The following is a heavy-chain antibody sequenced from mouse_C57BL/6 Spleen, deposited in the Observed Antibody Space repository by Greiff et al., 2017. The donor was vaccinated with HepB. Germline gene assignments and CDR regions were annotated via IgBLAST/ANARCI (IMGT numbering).Heavy chain of an antibody. Sequence: VQLQQSGPELVKPGASVKISCKASGYAFSSSWMNWVKQRPGKGLEWIGRIYPGDGDTNYNGKFKGKATLTADKSSSTAYMQLSSLTSEDSAVYFCARGDSNWGYAMDYWGQGTSVTVSS. J-gene: IGHJ4*01. V-gene: IGHV1-82*01. CDR3: ARGDSNWGYAMDY. CDR1: GYAFSSSW. CDR2: IYPGDGDT. D-gene: IGHD2-5*01.